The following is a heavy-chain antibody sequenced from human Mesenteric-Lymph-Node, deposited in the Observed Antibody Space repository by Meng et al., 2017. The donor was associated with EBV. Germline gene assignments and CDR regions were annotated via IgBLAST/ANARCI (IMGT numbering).Heavy chain of an antibody. CDR2: ISYDGTIK. CDR3: VDLMLP. V-gene: IGHV3-30*03. Sequence: GEWVGSGGGVGQPGRYLRLSCAASGFTFSRYGMHGVRQAPGKGLEWVEVISYDGTIKNYVHSVKGRFTISRDNSKNMLYLQMNSLRAEDTAVYSCVDLMLPWGQGTLVTVSS. D-gene: IGHD3-16*01. CDR1: GFTFSRYG. J-gene: IGHJ5*02.